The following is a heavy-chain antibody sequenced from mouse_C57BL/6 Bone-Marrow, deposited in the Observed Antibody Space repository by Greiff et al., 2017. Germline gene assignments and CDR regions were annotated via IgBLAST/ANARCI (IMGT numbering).Heavy chain of an antibody. CDR3: ARGAYYGSSYDAMDY. Sequence: EVKLMESGPGLVKPSQSLSLTCSVTGYSITSGYYWNWIRQFPGNKLEWMGYISYDGSNNYNPSLKNRISITRDTSKNQFFLKLNSVTTEDTATYYCARGAYYGSSYDAMDYWGQGTSVTVSS. J-gene: IGHJ4*01. D-gene: IGHD1-1*01. CDR2: ISYDGSN. CDR1: GYSITSGYY. V-gene: IGHV3-6*01.